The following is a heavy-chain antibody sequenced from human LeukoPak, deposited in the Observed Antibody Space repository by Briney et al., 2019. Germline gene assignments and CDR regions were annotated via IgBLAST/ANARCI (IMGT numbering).Heavy chain of an antibody. V-gene: IGHV4-34*01. Sequence: PSETLSLTCAVYGGSFSGYYWSWIRQPPGKGLEWIGEIKHSGSTNYNPSLKSRVTISVDTSKNQISLKLRSVTAADTAVYYCARGPPSYYNHWGQGTLVTVSS. CDR2: IKHSGST. D-gene: IGHD3-22*01. CDR3: ARGPPSYYNH. J-gene: IGHJ5*02. CDR1: GGSFSGYY.